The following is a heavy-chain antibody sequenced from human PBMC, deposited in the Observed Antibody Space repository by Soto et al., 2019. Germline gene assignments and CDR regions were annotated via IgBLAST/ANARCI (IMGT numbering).Heavy chain of an antibody. J-gene: IGHJ5*02. CDR1: GGSFSSYA. CDR3: ARVGPNPKIPELPTGSAP. CDR2: IIPIFGTA. D-gene: IGHD3-10*01. V-gene: IGHV1-69*13. Sequence: ASVKVSCKASGGSFSSYAISWVRQAPGQGLEWMGGIIPIFGTANYAQKFQGRVTITADESTSTAYMELSSLRSEDTAVYYCARVGPNPKIPELPTGSAPGGKGPLVPVSP.